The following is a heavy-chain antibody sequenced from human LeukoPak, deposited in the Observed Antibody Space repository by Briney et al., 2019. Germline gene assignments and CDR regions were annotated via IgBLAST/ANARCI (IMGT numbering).Heavy chain of an antibody. D-gene: IGHD4-17*01. J-gene: IGHJ3*02. Sequence: ASVKVSCKASGGTFGSYAISWVRQAPGQGLEWMGGIIPIFGTANYAQKFQGRVTITADESTSTAYMELSSLRSEDTAVYYCARLDYGDQSAPVVINAFDIWGQGSMVTVSS. V-gene: IGHV1-69*13. CDR2: IIPIFGTA. CDR1: GGTFGSYA. CDR3: ARLDYGDQSAPVVINAFDI.